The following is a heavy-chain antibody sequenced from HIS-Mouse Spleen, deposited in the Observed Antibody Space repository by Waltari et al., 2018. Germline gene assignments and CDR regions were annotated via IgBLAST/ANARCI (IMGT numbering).Heavy chain of an antibody. CDR2: IYYSGST. J-gene: IGHJ4*02. D-gene: IGHD6-13*01. Sequence: QLQLQESGPGLVKPSETLSLTCTVSGGSISSSSYYWGWIRQPPGEGLEWIGSIYYSGSTYYNPCLKRRVTISVDTSKNQFSLKLSSVTAEDTAVYYCARHEGQQLVTSLFDYWGQGTLVTVSS. CDR3: ARHEGQQLVTSLFDY. CDR1: GGSISSSSYY. V-gene: IGHV4-39*01.